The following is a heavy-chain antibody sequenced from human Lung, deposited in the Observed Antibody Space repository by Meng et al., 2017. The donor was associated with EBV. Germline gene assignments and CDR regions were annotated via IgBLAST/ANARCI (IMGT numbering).Heavy chain of an antibody. D-gene: IGHD1-26*01. V-gene: IGHV4-34*01. CDR3: ARSTFDY. J-gene: IGHJ4*02. CDR2: INDSGST. CDR1: GGSFSGSFSGYY. Sequence: QGPLHQWGAGLLKPSETLSLTCAVYGGSFSGSFSGYYWSWIRQAPGKGLEWIGEINDSGSTDYNPSLKSRLTISVDRSKSQFSLELSSVTAADTAVYYCARSTFDYWGQGTLVTVSS.